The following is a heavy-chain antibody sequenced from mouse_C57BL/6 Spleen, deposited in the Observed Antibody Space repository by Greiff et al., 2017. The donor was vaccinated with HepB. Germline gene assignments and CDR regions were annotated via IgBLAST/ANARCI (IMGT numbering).Heavy chain of an antibody. V-gene: IGHV1-59*01. Sequence: QVQLQQPGAELVRPGTSVKLSCKASGYTFTSYWMHWVKQRPGQGLEWIGVIDPSDSYTNYNQKFKGKATLTVDTSSSTAYMQLSSLTSEDSAVYYCARYDYDGGTYWGQGTLVTVSA. CDR3: ARYDYDGGTY. CDR1: GYTFTSYW. D-gene: IGHD2-4*01. CDR2: IDPSDSYT. J-gene: IGHJ3*01.